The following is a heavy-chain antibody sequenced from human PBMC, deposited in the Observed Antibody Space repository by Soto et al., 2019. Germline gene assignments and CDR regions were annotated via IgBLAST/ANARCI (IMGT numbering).Heavy chain of an antibody. J-gene: IGHJ4*02. CDR1: GYTFTIYD. CDR3: ATVRVSGYTSSYDY. Sequence: ASVKVSCKTSGYTFTIYDINWVRQATGQGLEWMGGFDPEDGETIYAQKFQGRVTMTAITSTDTAYMELSSLRSEDTAVYYCATVRVSGYTSSYDYWGQGTLVTVSS. V-gene: IGHV1-24*01. CDR2: FDPEDGET. D-gene: IGHD3-22*01.